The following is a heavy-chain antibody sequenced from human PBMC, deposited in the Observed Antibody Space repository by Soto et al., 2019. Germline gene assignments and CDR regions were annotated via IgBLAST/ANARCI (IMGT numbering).Heavy chain of an antibody. CDR2: IYHSGST. V-gene: IGHV4-38-2*01. Sequence: SETLSLTCDVSGSSISSGYFWGWIRQPPGKGLEWIGSIYHSGSTNYKSSLKSRVTISVDTSKNQFSLKLRSVTAADTAVYYCARTWSNYDFWEVWGQGSTVTVSS. CDR1: GSSISSGYF. CDR3: ARTWSNYDFWEV. J-gene: IGHJ6*02. D-gene: IGHD4-4*01.